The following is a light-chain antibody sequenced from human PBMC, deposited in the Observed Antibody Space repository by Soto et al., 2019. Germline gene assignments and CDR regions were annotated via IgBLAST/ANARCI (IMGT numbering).Light chain of an antibody. J-gene: IGKJ5*01. CDR3: QQYDDCPRT. Sequence: EIQMTQSPFTLSASPGDTATLTCQASQSIDNNVDWYQQKPGQAPRLLIVGSFALATGVPARFRGSGSGSEFTLNITSLQSEDVAAYYCQQYDDCPRTFGQGTRLEIK. CDR2: GSF. V-gene: IGKV3-15*01. CDR1: QSIDNN.